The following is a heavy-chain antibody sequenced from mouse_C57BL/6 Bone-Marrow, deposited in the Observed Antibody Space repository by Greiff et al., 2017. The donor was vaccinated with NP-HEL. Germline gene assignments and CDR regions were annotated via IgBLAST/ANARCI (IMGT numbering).Heavy chain of an antibody. Sequence: QVHVKQSGAELARPGASVKLSCKASGYTFTSYGISWVKQRPGQGLEWIGEIYPRSGNTYYNEKFKGKATLTADKSSSTAYMELRSLTSEDSAVYFCARQFGSNYFDYWGQGTTLTVSS. CDR1: GYTFTSYG. CDR3: ARQFGSNYFDY. J-gene: IGHJ2*01. CDR2: IYPRSGNT. D-gene: IGHD1-1*01. V-gene: IGHV1-81*01.